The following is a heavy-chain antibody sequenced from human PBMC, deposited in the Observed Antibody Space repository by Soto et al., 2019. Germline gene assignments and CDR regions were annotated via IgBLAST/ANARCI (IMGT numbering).Heavy chain of an antibody. CDR3: VRDMGTWGENAFDM. CDR1: TLTFSSET. Sequence: EAYLVESGGDLVEPGGSLRLSCSASTLTFSSETMNWVRQAPGKGLEWVSYISDTRRTKFYSDSVNGRFTISRDNVQKSPFLQMNGLKDDDTVVYYCVRDMGTWGENAFDMWGQGTMVTVSS. J-gene: IGHJ3*02. CDR2: ISDTRRTK. D-gene: IGHD7-27*01. V-gene: IGHV3-48*02.